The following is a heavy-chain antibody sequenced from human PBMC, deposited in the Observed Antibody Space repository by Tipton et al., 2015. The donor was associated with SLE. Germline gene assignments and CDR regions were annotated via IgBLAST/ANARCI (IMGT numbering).Heavy chain of an antibody. CDR3: ARVELLWFGELWGYFQH. Sequence: SLRLSCAASGFTFSSYWMHWVRQAPGKGLAWVSRIYSDGSSTNYADSVKGRFTISRDNSKNTLYLQMNSLRAEDTAVYYCARVELLWFGELWGYFQHWGQGTLVTVSS. CDR1: GFTFSSYW. CDR2: IYSDGSST. D-gene: IGHD3-10*01. J-gene: IGHJ1*01. V-gene: IGHV3-74*01.